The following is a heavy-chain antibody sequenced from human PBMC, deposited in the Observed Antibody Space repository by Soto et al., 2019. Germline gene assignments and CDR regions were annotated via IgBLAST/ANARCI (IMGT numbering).Heavy chain of an antibody. D-gene: IGHD5-12*01. CDR2: IAASNGAT. J-gene: IGHJ4*02. Sequence: ASVKVCCKTSDYTFTSYAISWVRQAPGQGLEWMGWIAASNGATNYARIFKGRLTMTTDTSTNTAYMELRSLRSDDTAVYYCARAGSGNNFWGQGTQVTVSS. V-gene: IGHV1-18*01. CDR1: DYTFTSYA. CDR3: ARAGSGNNF.